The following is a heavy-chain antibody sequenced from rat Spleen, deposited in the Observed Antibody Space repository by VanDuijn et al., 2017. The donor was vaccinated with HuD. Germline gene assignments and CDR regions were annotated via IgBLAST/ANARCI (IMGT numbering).Heavy chain of an antibody. CDR3: ARHELSHFFDD. D-gene: IGHD1-3*01. CDR1: GFTFSNYD. Sequence: EVQLVESGGGLVQPGRSMKLSCVVSGFTFSNYDMAWVRQAPTKGLEWVTSISRRSDRTYYRDSVKGRFTVSRDNAKSTLYLQMDSLRSEDTATYYCARHELSHFFDDWGQGVMVTVSS. J-gene: IGHJ2*01. V-gene: IGHV5-25*01. CDR2: ISRRSDRT.